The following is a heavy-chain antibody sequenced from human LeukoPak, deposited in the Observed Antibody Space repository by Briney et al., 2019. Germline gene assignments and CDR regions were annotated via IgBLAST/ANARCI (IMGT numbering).Heavy chain of an antibody. CDR2: ISAYNGNT. CDR1: GYTFTSYG. V-gene: IGHV1-18*01. CDR3: ARSTVTTFGVDWFDP. D-gene: IGHD4-17*01. J-gene: IGHJ5*02. Sequence: ASVKVSCKASGYTFTSYGISWVRQAPGQGLEWMGRISAYNGNTNYAHKFQGRVTMTTDTSTSTAYMELRSLRSDDTAVYYCARSTVTTFGVDWFDPWGQGTPVTVSS.